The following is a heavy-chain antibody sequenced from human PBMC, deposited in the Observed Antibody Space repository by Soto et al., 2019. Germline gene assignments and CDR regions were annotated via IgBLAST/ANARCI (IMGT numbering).Heavy chain of an antibody. CDR3: AKDYYGSGQLDY. CDR1: GFTFSSYG. D-gene: IGHD3-10*01. V-gene: IGHV3-30*18. Sequence: QVQLVESGGGVVQPGRSLRLSCAASGFTFSSYGMHWVRQAPGKGLEWVAGISYDGSNKDYADSVKGRFTISRDNSKNTLYLQMNSLRAEDTAVYYCAKDYYGSGQLDYWGQGTLVTVSS. CDR2: ISYDGSNK. J-gene: IGHJ4*02.